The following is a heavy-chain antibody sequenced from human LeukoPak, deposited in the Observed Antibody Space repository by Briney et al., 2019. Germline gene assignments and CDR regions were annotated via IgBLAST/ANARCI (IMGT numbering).Heavy chain of an antibody. D-gene: IGHD6-6*01. J-gene: IGHJ4*02. CDR1: GFTFRNSG. V-gene: IGHV3-30*02. CDR3: AKQSIAARPFDY. Sequence: PGGSLRLSCAASGFTFRNSGMHWVRQALAKGLEWVAFIRYDGSIIYYADSVKGRFTISRDNSKNTLYLQMNSLRAEDTAVYYCAKQSIAARPFDYWGQGTLVTVSS. CDR2: IRYDGSII.